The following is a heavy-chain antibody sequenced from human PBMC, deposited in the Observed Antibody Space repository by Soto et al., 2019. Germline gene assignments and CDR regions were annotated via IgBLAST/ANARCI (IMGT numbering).Heavy chain of an antibody. J-gene: IGHJ5*02. Sequence: HPGGSLRLSCAASGFTFRSYSMNWVRQPPGKGLEWVSYISISSRTIYYADSAKGRFTISRDDAKNSLYLQMNSLRDEDTSVYYCARDNGIAGSFDPWGQGTLVTVSS. V-gene: IGHV3-48*02. CDR3: ARDNGIAGSFDP. CDR1: GFTFRSYS. CDR2: ISISSRTI. D-gene: IGHD6-13*01.